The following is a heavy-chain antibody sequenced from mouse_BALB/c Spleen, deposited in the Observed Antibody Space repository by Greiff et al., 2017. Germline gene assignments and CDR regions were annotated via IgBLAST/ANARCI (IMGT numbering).Heavy chain of an antibody. CDR3: ARNYYGSGYAMDY. CDR1: GFSLTSYG. D-gene: IGHD1-1*01. J-gene: IGHJ4*01. V-gene: IGHV2-9*02. CDR2: IWTGGST. Sequence: QVQLKESGPGLVAPSQSLSITCTVSGFSLTSYGVHWVRQPPGKGLEWLGVIWTGGSTNYNTALMHRLSISKVDSNSQVFLKMNSLQTDDAAMYYCARNYYGSGYAMDYWGQGTSVTVSS.